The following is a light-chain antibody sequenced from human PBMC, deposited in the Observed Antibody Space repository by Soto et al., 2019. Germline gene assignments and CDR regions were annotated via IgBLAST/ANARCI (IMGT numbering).Light chain of an antibody. CDR1: SSDVGAYNF. V-gene: IGLV2-8*01. Sequence: QSVLTQPASVSGSPGQSITISCTGTSSDVGAYNFVSWYRQYPGKAPKLVIFEVNKRPSGVPDRISGSKSGITASLTVSGLQAEDEADYYCCSYAGSNNYVFGTGTKVTVL. J-gene: IGLJ1*01. CDR3: CSYAGSNNYV. CDR2: EVN.